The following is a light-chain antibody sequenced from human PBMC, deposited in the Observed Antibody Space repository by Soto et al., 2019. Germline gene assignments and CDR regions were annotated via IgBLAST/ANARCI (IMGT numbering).Light chain of an antibody. CDR2: AAS. V-gene: IGKV1-6*01. CDR1: QSISNW. CDR3: LQDYDYPWT. J-gene: IGKJ1*01. Sequence: IQMTQSPSTLSASVADRVTITCRASQSISNWLAWYQQKPGKGPKLLIYAASSLHSGVPSRFSGSGSGTDFTLTISSLQPEDFATYYCLQDYDYPWTFGQGTKVDI.